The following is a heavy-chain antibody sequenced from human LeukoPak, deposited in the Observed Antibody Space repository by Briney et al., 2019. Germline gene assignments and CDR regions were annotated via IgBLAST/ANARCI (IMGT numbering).Heavy chain of an antibody. CDR1: GLTFSSYA. Sequence: GGSLRLSCAASGLTFSSYAIHWVRQAPGKGLVWVSRVNSDGSSTNYADSVKGRFTISRDNAKNTVYLQMNSLRGEDTAVYFCATEGPLPGGHDYWGQGTLVTVSS. V-gene: IGHV3-74*01. CDR2: VNSDGSST. J-gene: IGHJ4*02. D-gene: IGHD2-15*01. CDR3: ATEGPLPGGHDY.